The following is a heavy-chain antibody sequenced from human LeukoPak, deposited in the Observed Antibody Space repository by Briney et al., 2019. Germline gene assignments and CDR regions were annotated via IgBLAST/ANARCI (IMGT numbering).Heavy chain of an antibody. Sequence: SETLSLTCTVSGGSISSYYWSWIRQPPGKGLEWIGYIYYSGSTNYNPSLKSRVTISVDTSKNQFSLKLSSVTAADTAVYYRARVGRYCSGGSCYDTFDYWGQGTLVTVSS. V-gene: IGHV4-59*01. CDR3: ARVGRYCSGGSCYDTFDY. CDR2: IYYSGST. D-gene: IGHD2-15*01. J-gene: IGHJ4*02. CDR1: GGSISSYY.